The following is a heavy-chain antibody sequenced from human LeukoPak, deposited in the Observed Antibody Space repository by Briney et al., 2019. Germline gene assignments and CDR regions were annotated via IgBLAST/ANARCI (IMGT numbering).Heavy chain of an antibody. V-gene: IGHV5-51*01. Sequence: GESLKISCKGSGYTFTNHWIGWVRQMPGKGLEWMEIIYPSDSDTRYSPSVQGQVTISADKAISTAYLQWSSLKASDTAMYYCARQGRQGLVVVGETYFDYWGQGTLVTVSS. CDR3: ARQGRQGLVVVGETYFDY. J-gene: IGHJ4*02. CDR1: GYTFTNHW. D-gene: IGHD6-19*01. CDR2: IYPSDSDT.